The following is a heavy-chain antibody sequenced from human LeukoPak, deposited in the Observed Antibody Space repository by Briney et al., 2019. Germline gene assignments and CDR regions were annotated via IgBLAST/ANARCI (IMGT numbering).Heavy chain of an antibody. D-gene: IGHD3-10*01. Sequence: GGSLRLSCAASGFSVSNNYMSWVRQAPGKRLEWVSFIYSGGTTGYADSVKGRFTISRHNSKNTLYLQMNRLRVEDTAGYYCGRIYASGIDPWGQGTLVTVSS. CDR1: GFSVSNNY. V-gene: IGHV3-53*04. CDR3: GRIYASGIDP. J-gene: IGHJ5*02. CDR2: IYSGGTT.